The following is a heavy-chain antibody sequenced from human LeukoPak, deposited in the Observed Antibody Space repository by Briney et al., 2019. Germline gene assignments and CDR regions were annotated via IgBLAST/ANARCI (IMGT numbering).Heavy chain of an antibody. D-gene: IGHD4-17*01. Sequence: PGGSLRLSCAASGFTVSSNYMSWVRQAPGKGLEWVANIKQDGSEKYYVDSVKGRFTISRDNAKNSLYLQMNSLRAEDTAVYYCAREGVYGDYYYYGMDVWGQGTTVTVSS. J-gene: IGHJ6*02. V-gene: IGHV3-7*01. CDR2: IKQDGSEK. CDR1: GFTVSSNY. CDR3: AREGVYGDYYYYGMDV.